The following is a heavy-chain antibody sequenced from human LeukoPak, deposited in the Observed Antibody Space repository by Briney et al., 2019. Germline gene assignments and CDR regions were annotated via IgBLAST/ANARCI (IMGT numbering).Heavy chain of an antibody. V-gene: IGHV3-9*01. Sequence: GGSLRLSCAASGFTFDNYAMHWVRQAPGKGLEWVSGISWDGASIAYADTVQGRFTIFRDSAKNSLYLQLNSLRPEDTALYYRAKDTLGQQRLGNWGQGTLVTVSS. CDR2: ISWDGASI. CDR1: GFTFDNYA. J-gene: IGHJ4*02. D-gene: IGHD6-19*01. CDR3: AKDTLGQQRLGN.